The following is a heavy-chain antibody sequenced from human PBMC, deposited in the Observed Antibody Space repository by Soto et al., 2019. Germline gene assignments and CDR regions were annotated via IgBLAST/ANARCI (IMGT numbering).Heavy chain of an antibody. D-gene: IGHD2-15*01. CDR3: ARQWGGYCSGGSCYSDSWFDP. Sequence: SETLSLTCTVSGGSISSYYWSWIRQPPGKGLEWIGYIYYSGSTNYNPSLKSRVTISVDTSKNQFSLKLSSVTAADTAVYYCARQWGGYCSGGSCYSDSWFDPWGQGTLVTVS. J-gene: IGHJ5*02. CDR2: IYYSGST. V-gene: IGHV4-59*08. CDR1: GGSISSYY.